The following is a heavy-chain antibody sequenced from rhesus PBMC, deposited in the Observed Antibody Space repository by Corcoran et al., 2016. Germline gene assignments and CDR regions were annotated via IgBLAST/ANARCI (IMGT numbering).Heavy chain of an antibody. CDR1: GFSLTTSGMG. Sequence: QVTLKESGPALVKPTQTLTLTCTFSGFSLTTSGMGVGWIRQPPGKALEWLALIYWDDDKRYSTSLKSMLTISKDTSKNQVVLTMTNMDPVDTATYYCAREYSSGWTPYFDYWGQGVLVTVSS. D-gene: IGHD6-31*01. CDR2: IYWDDDK. J-gene: IGHJ4*01. CDR3: AREYSSGWTPYFDY. V-gene: IGHV2-174*01.